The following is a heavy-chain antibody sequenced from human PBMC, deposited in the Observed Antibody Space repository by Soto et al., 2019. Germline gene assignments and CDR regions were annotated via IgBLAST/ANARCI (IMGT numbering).Heavy chain of an antibody. J-gene: IGHJ4*02. V-gene: IGHV4-59*08. CDR1: GCSISSYY. CDR2: IYYSGST. Sequence: QVQLQESGPGLVKPSETLSLTCTVSGCSISSYYWSWIRQPPGKGLEWIGYIYYSGSTNYNPYLKSRVTISVDTSKNQFSVKLSSVTAADTAVYYCARRYGSAIDYWGQGTLVTVSS. D-gene: IGHD1-26*01. CDR3: ARRYGSAIDY.